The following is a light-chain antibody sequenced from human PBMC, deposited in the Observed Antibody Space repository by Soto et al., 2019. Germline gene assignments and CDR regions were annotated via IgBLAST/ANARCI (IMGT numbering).Light chain of an antibody. V-gene: IGKV1-39*01. J-gene: IGKJ2*01. Sequence: DIQLTHSPSSLSASVGDRVTITCRSSQRISSSLNWYQHKPGKAPKLLIYAASSLQSGVPSRFSGSGSGTDFTPTISSLQPEDFATYYCHQSYSFPQTFGQGTKVDIK. CDR1: QRISSS. CDR3: HQSYSFPQT. CDR2: AAS.